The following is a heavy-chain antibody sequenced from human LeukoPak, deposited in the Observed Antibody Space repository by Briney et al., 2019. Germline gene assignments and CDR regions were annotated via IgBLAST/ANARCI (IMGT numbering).Heavy chain of an antibody. V-gene: IGHV4-59*01. CDR2: IHYSGDT. D-gene: IGHD6-13*01. CDR3: ARETVGRSSTFDC. Sequence: SETLSLTCTVSGGSISSSYGSCIRQPPGKGLEWIGYIHYSGDTNYNPSLKSRVTISVDTSKNQFSLKLSSVTAADTAVYYCARETVGRSSTFDCWGQGTLVTVSS. J-gene: IGHJ4*02. CDR1: GGSISSSY.